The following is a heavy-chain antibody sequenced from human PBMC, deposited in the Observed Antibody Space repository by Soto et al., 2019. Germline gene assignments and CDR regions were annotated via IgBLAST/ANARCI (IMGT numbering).Heavy chain of an antibody. CDR1: GGTFSSYA. V-gene: IGHV1-69*13. D-gene: IGHD4-4*01. CDR3: ARVSLTTVTTYYYYGTDV. J-gene: IGHJ6*02. CDR2: IIPIFGTA. Sequence: GASVKVSCKASGGTFSSYAISWVRQAPGQGLEWMGGIIPIFGTANYAQKFQGRVTITADESTSTAYMELSSLRSEDTAVYYCARVSLTTVTTYYYYGTDVWGQGTTVTVSS.